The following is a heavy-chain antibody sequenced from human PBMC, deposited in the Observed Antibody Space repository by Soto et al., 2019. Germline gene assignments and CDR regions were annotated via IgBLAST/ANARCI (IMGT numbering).Heavy chain of an antibody. D-gene: IGHD6-13*01. V-gene: IGHV2-5*01. CDR2: IYWNDDK. J-gene: IGHJ6*02. CDR1: GFSLSTSGVG. CDR3: AHSKEIAAAGRRWDYYYYGMDV. Sequence: GSGPTLVNPTQTLTLTCTFSGFSLSTSGVGVGWIRQPPGKALEWLALIYWNDDKRYSPSLKSRLTITKDTSKNQVVLTMTNMDPVDTATYYCAHSKEIAAAGRRWDYYYYGMDVWGQGTTVTVSS.